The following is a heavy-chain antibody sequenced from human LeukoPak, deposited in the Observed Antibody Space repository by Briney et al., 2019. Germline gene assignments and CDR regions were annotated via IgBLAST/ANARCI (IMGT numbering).Heavy chain of an antibody. CDR2: IYHSGST. D-gene: IGHD3-10*01. J-gene: IGHJ5*02. CDR3: ARDVLGELSDNWFGP. V-gene: IGHV4-4*02. Sequence: SETLSLTCAVSGGSISSSNWWSWVRQPPGKGLEWIGEIYHSGSTNYNPSLKSRVTISVDKSKNQISLKLSSVTAADTAVYYCARDVLGELSDNWFGPWGQGTLVTVSS. CDR1: GGSISSSNW.